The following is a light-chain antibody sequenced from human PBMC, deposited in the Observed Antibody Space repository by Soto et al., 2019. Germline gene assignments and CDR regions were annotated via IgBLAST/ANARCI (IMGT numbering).Light chain of an antibody. CDR2: ERS. J-gene: IGLJ2*01. CDR1: SSDVGSYNL. CDR3: CSYAGSSTVI. V-gene: IGLV2-23*01. Sequence: QSALTQPASVSGSPGQSITISCTGTSSDVGSYNLVSWYQQHPGKAPKLMIYERSKRPSGVSNRFSGSNSGNTASLTISGLQAENEADYYCCSYAGSSTVIFGGGTKLTVL.